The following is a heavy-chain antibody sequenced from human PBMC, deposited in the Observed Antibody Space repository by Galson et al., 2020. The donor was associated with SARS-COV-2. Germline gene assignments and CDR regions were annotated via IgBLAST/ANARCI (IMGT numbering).Heavy chain of an antibody. Sequence: ISCRASGFTFSRSAMHWVRQAPGKGLEWVAIISYDGTKRYNLDSVKGRFTISRDNSKNTLYLQMDSLTTEDTAVYYCARETDDYTSSWYDYWGQGTLVTVSS. V-gene: IGHV3-30*04. CDR2: ISYDGTKR. CDR1: GFTFSRSA. CDR3: ARETDDYTSSWYDY. D-gene: IGHD6-13*01. J-gene: IGHJ4*02.